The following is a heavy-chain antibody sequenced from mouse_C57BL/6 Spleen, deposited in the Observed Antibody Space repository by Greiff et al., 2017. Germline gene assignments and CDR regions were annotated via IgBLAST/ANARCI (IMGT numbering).Heavy chain of an antibody. V-gene: IGHV7-3*01. CDR3: ARYMDIYYDYEDYAMDY. CDR1: GFTFTDYY. J-gene: IGHJ4*01. CDR2: IRNKANGYTT. Sequence: EVKLVESGGGLVQPGGSLSLSCAASGFTFTDYYMSWVRQPPGKALKWLGFIRNKANGYTTEYSASVKGRFTISRDNSQSILYLQMNALRAEDSATYYCARYMDIYYDYEDYAMDYWGQGTSVTVSS. D-gene: IGHD2-4*01.